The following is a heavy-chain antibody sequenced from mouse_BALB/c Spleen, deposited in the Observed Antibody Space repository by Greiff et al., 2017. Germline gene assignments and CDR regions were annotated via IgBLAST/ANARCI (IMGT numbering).Heavy chain of an antibody. CDR3: ARRYRYDEGYAMDY. CDR2: ISSGSSTI. CDR1: GFTFSSFG. D-gene: IGHD2-14*01. J-gene: IGHJ4*01. Sequence: EVQVVESGGGLVQPGGSRKLSCAASGFTFSSFGMHWVRQAPEKGLEWVAYISSGSSTIYYADTVKGRFTISRDNPKNTLFLQMTSLRSEDTAMYYCARRYRYDEGYAMDYWGQGTSVTVSS. V-gene: IGHV5-17*02.